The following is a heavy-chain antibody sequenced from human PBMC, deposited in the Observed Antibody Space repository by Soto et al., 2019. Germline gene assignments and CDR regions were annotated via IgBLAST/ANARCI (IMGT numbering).Heavy chain of an antibody. Sequence: VKVSCKASGSTFSSYTMSSVRQAPGQGLEWMGRIIPILGIANYAQKFQGRVTITADTSTSTAYMELRSLRSDDTAVYYCARYSYYDSSGYFDYWGQGTLVTVSS. V-gene: IGHV1-69*02. J-gene: IGHJ4*02. CDR1: GSTFSSYT. D-gene: IGHD3-22*01. CDR2: IIPILGIA. CDR3: ARYSYYDSSGYFDY.